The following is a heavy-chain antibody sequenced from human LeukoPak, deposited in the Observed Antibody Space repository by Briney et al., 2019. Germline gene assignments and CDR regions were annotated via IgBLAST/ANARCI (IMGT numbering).Heavy chain of an antibody. D-gene: IGHD1-26*01. V-gene: IGHV3-23*01. CDR2: ISGSGGST. CDR1: GFTFSSYA. J-gene: IGHJ6*03. CDR3: AREGGSYYYSYYMDV. Sequence: GGSLRLSCAASGFTFSSYAMSWVRQAPGKGLEWVSAISGSGGSTYYADSVKGRFTISRDNSKNTLYLQMNSLRAEDTAVYSCAREGGSYYYSYYMDVWGKGTTVTVSS.